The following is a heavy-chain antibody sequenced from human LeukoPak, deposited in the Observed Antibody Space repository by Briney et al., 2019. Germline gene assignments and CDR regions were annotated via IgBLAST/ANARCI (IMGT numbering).Heavy chain of an antibody. Sequence: SQTLSLTCTVSGGSISSGGYYWSWIRQHPGKGLEWIGFINYRGSTYYNPSLKSRITISVDTSKNQFSLKLSSLTAADTAVYYCARDLSSATRQLDLWGQGTLVTVSS. CDR2: INYRGST. CDR1: GGSISSGGYY. J-gene: IGHJ5*02. CDR3: ARDLSSATRQLDL. D-gene: IGHD2-15*01. V-gene: IGHV4-31*03.